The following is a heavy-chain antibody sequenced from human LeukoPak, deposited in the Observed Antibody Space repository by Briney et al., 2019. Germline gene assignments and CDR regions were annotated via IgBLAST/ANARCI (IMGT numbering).Heavy chain of an antibody. V-gene: IGHV4-39*01. CDR3: ARHVLAWGGGVDV. J-gene: IGHJ6*02. CDR1: GGSISSSSYY. Sequence: SETLSLTCTVSGGSISSSSYYWGWIRQPPGKGLEWIGSIYYSGSTYYNPSLKSRVTISVDTSKNQFSLKLSSATAADTAVYYCARHVLAWGGGVDVWGQGTTVTVSS. D-gene: IGHD3-3*02. CDR2: IYYSGST.